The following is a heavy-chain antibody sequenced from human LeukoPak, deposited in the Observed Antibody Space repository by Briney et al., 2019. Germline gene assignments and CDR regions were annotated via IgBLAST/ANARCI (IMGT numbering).Heavy chain of an antibody. V-gene: IGHV3-7*01. CDR2: IKKDGREI. CDR1: GFTFSRHW. Sequence: GGSLRLSCVASGFTFSRHWMAWVRQAPGKGLEWVANIKKDGREIYYMDSVKGRFTISRDNAKNTLYLQMNSLRAEDTAVYYCTRRGAASDAFDIWGQGTMVTVSS. CDR3: TRRGAASDAFDI. J-gene: IGHJ3*02. D-gene: IGHD3-16*01.